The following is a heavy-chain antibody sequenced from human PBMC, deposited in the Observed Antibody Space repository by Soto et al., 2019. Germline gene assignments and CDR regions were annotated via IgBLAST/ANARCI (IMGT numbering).Heavy chain of an antibody. D-gene: IGHD3-22*01. CDR1: GDSINGPF. V-gene: IGHV4-59*11. Sequence: SETLSLTCTVSGDSINGPFWTWIRQPPGKGLEWIGNIHYSGNTNYNPSLKSRLTISLDTSKSQFSLTLSSVTAADTAVYYCARESRGYYYDTSGYNSFAYWGQGTLVTVSS. CDR2: IHYSGNT. J-gene: IGHJ4*02. CDR3: ARESRGYYYDTSGYNSFAY.